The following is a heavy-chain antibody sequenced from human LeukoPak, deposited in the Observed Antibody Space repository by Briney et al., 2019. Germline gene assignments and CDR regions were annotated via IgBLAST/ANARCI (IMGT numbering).Heavy chain of an antibody. D-gene: IGHD5-12*01. CDR2: IKQDGSEK. V-gene: IGHV3-7*01. J-gene: IGHJ4*02. CDR3: ARARPYSGYAHYFDP. Sequence: GGSLKLSCAASGFTFSSYWMSWVRQAPGKGLEWVANIKQDGSEKYYVGSMKGRFTISRDNAKNSLYLQMNSLRAEDTAVYFCARARPYSGYAHYFDPWGQGTLVTVPS. CDR1: GFTFSSYW.